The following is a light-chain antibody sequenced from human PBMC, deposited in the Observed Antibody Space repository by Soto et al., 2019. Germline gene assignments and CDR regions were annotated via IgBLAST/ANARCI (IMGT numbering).Light chain of an antibody. V-gene: IGKV1-5*03. CDR1: QSVSSW. CDR3: QHYNS. CDR2: KAS. J-gene: IGKJ3*01. Sequence: IQMTQSPSTLSASVGDRVTITCRASQSVSSWLAWYQQKPGKAPKLLIYKASSLESGVPSRFSGSGSGTEFTLTISSLQPDDSATYYCQHYNSFGPGTKVDIK.